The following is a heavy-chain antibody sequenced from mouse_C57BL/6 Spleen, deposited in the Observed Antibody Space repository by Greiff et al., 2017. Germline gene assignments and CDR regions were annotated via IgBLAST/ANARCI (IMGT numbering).Heavy chain of an antibody. J-gene: IGHJ2*01. CDR1: GFNIKDYY. CDR3: TTSYYGSYPYFDS. D-gene: IGHD2-10*01. Sequence: EVQLQQSGAELVRPGASVKLSCTASGFNIKDYYMHWVKQRPEQGLEWIGRIDPADGDTEYAPKFQGKATMTADTSSNTAYLQLSSLTSEDTAVYYCTTSYYGSYPYFDSWGQNATLSDSS. V-gene: IGHV14-1*01. CDR2: IDPADGDT.